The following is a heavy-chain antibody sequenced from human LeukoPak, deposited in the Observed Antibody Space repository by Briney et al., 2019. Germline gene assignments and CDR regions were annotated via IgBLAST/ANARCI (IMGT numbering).Heavy chain of an antibody. Sequence: PSETLSLTCTVSGGSISGYYWSWIRQPPGRGLEWIGYIFSSGSTNYNPSLKSRVTISEDTSVNQFSLKLSSVTAADTAVYYCARHYYDRSDSYSFDYWGQGTPVTVSS. D-gene: IGHD3-22*01. CDR3: ARHYYDRSDSYSFDY. V-gene: IGHV4-59*08. J-gene: IGHJ4*02. CDR1: GGSISGYY. CDR2: IFSSGST.